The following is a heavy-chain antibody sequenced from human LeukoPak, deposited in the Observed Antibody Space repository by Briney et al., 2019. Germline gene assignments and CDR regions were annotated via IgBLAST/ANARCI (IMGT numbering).Heavy chain of an antibody. V-gene: IGHV5-10-1*01. Sequence: GESLKISCKGSGYSFTSYWISWVRQMPGKGLEWMGRIDPSDSYTNYSPSFQGHVTISADKSISTAYLQWSRLKASDTAMYYCARGDYGSEYYSDYWGQGTLVTVSS. CDR3: ARGDYGSEYYSDY. CDR2: IDPSDSYT. D-gene: IGHD3-10*01. J-gene: IGHJ4*02. CDR1: GYSFTSYW.